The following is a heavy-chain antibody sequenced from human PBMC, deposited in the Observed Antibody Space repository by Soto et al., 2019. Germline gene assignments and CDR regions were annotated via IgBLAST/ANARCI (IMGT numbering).Heavy chain of an antibody. V-gene: IGHV3-23*01. J-gene: IGHJ3*02. CDR3: AKDGRNRYGDCDDAFDI. CDR1: GFTFSSYA. CDR2: ISGSGGST. D-gene: IGHD4-17*01. Sequence: GGSLRLSCAASGFTFSSYAMSWVRQAPGKGLEWVSAISGSGGSTYYADSVKGRFTISRDNSKNTLYLQMNSLRAEDTAVYYCAKDGRNRYGDCDDAFDIWGQGTTVTVSS.